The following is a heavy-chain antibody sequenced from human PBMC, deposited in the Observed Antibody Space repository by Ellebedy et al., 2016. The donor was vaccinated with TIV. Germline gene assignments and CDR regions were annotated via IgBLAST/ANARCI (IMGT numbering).Heavy chain of an antibody. J-gene: IGHJ4*02. V-gene: IGHV3-48*04. CDR1: GFTLSSYS. CDR3: YSGGY. Sequence: GGSLRLXXAASGFTLSSYSMNWVRQAPGKGLEWVSYISSSSSTIYYADSVKGRFTISRDDAKNSLYLQMNSLRAEDTAVYYAYSGGYWGQGTLVTVSS. D-gene: IGHD1-26*01. CDR2: ISSSSSTI.